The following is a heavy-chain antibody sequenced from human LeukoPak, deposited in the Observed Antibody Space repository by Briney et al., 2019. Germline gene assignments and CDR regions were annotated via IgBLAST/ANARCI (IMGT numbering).Heavy chain of an antibody. V-gene: IGHV4-4*07. Sequence: PSETLSLTCTVSGGSISSYYWSWIRQPAGKGLEWIGRIYTSGSTNYNPSLKSRVTMSVDTSKNQFSLKLSSVTAADTAVYYCARDGGGYSSSSASDYNWFDPWAREPWSPSPQ. CDR1: GGSISSYY. D-gene: IGHD6-6*01. CDR3: ARDGGGYSSSSASDYNWFDP. J-gene: IGHJ5*02. CDR2: IYTSGST.